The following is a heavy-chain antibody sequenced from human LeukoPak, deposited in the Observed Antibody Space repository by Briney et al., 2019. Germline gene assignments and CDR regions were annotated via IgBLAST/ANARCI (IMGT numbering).Heavy chain of an antibody. Sequence: GGSLRLSCAASGFTFSSYAMSWVRQAPGKGLEWVSAISGSGGSTYYADSVKGRFTISRDNSKNTLYLQMNSLRAEDTAVYYCAKDSGDYYDSSGYYYLDYWDQGTLVTVSS. D-gene: IGHD3-22*01. J-gene: IGHJ4*02. CDR2: ISGSGGST. V-gene: IGHV3-23*01. CDR3: AKDSGDYYDSSGYYYLDY. CDR1: GFTFSSYA.